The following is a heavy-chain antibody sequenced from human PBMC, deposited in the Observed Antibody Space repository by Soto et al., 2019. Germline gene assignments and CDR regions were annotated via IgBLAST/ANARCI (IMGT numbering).Heavy chain of an antibody. D-gene: IGHD3-22*01. CDR1: GYSFNNYL. J-gene: IGHJ1*01. Sequence: QVKLVQSGAEVKKPGASVMVSCQASGYSFNNYLICWVRQAPGQGPEWVGWISADNGNTNYGQKFLGRVTMTTDTSTSTAYMEVRSLRSDDTAVYYCARVYYESSGFYHEDHWGQGTLVTVSS. CDR3: ARVYYESSGFYHEDH. CDR2: ISADNGNT. V-gene: IGHV1-18*01.